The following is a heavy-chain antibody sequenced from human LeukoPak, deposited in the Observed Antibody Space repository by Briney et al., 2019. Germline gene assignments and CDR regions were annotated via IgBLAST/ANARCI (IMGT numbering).Heavy chain of an antibody. CDR1: GFTFSNAW. D-gene: IGHD3-10*01. Sequence: GGSLRLSCAASGFTFSNAWMSWVRQAPGKGLEWVGRIKSKTDGGTTDYAAPVKGRFTISRDDSKNTLYLQMNSLKSEDTAVYYCTTGPAYYYGSGSPITRIDYWGQGTLVTVSS. CDR2: IKSKTDGGTT. V-gene: IGHV3-15*01. J-gene: IGHJ4*02. CDR3: TTGPAYYYGSGSPITRIDY.